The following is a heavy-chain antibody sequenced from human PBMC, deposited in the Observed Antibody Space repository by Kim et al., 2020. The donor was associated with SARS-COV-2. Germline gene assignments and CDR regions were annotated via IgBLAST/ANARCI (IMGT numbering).Heavy chain of an antibody. CDR1: GYTFTSYA. Sequence: ASVKVSCKASGYTFTSYAMHWVRQAPGQRLEWMGWINAGNGNTKYSQKFQGRVTITRDTSASTAYMELSSLRSEDTAVYYCARDRGPGYSIGWYYYYGMDVRGEGTTVAVSP. D-gene: IGHD6-19*01. J-gene: IGHJ6*04. CDR2: INAGNGNT. V-gene: IGHV1-3*01. CDR3: ARDRGPGYSIGWYYYYGMDV.